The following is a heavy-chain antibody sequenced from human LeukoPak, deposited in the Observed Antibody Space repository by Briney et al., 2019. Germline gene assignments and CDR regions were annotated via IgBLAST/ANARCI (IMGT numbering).Heavy chain of an antibody. CDR1: GASIGSSNYY. V-gene: IGHV4-39*07. CDR3: ARRSSRYYDILTGYLGPTNAFDI. Sequence: SETLSLTCAVSGASIGSSNYYWGWVRQSPGKGLEWAGNMYSSGNAYYNAALKSRVTISVDTSKNQFSLKLSSVTAADTAVYYCARRSSRYYDILTGYLGPTNAFDIWGQGTMVTVSS. D-gene: IGHD3-9*01. CDR2: MYSSGNA. J-gene: IGHJ3*02.